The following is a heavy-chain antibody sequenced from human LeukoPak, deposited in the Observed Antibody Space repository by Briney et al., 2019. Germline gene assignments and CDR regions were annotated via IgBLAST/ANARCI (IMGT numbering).Heavy chain of an antibody. D-gene: IGHD3-10*01. CDR3: GCDGSSINWFFY. CDR2: SSSSGTT. CDR1: GGSITSSRSY. J-gene: IGHJ4*02. Sequence: SETLSLTCTVSGGSITSSRSYWGWIRQSPGKGLEWIGSSSSSGTTYYNPSLKNRVTMSLDTPNNQFSLRLTSLTAADTAVYYCGCDGSSINWFFYWGQGTLVTVSS. V-gene: IGHV4-39*07.